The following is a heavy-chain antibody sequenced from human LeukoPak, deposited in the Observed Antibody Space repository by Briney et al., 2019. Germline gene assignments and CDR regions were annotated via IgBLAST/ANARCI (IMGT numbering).Heavy chain of an antibody. CDR2: INPNSGGT. D-gene: IGHD2/OR15-2a*01. CDR3: ARLVEYSTSRPADY. Sequence: GASVKVSCKASGYTFTGYYMHWVRQAPGQGLEWMGWINPNSGGTNYAQKFQGRVTMTRDTSISTAYMELSGLDSDDTAVYYCARLVEYSTSRPADYWGQGTLVIVSS. J-gene: IGHJ4*02. CDR1: GYTFTGYY. V-gene: IGHV1-2*02.